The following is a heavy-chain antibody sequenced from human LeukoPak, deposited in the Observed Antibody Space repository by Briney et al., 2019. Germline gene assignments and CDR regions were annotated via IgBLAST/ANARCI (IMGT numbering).Heavy chain of an antibody. CDR3: ARVLGYDYVWGSYRRAFDY. D-gene: IGHD3-16*02. V-gene: IGHV1-46*01. J-gene: IGHJ4*02. CDR1: GYTFTSYY. Sequence: ASVKVSCKASGYTFTSYYMHWVRQAPGQGLEWMGIINPSGGSTSYAQKFQGRVTMTRDMSTSTVYMELSILRSEDTAVYYCARVLGYDYVWGSYRRAFDYWGQGTLVTVSS. CDR2: INPSGGST.